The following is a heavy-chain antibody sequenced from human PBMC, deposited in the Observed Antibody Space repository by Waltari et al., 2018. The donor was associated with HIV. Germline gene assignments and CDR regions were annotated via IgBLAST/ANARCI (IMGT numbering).Heavy chain of an antibody. CDR3: AMTPPAGTGGYPGYFQH. CDR2: VYRGGGT. D-gene: IGHD2-8*02. J-gene: IGHJ1*01. Sequence: EVRLVESGGGSIQPGGSLRLSCAASGFSVRNNYLSWGRQTPGRGLGWVSFVYRGGGTEYADSVGGRFTIARDTSGNTLYLQMHSLRAEDTAVYYCAMTPPAGTGGYPGYFQHWGQGTLVTVSS. CDR1: GFSVRNNY. V-gene: IGHV3-53*01.